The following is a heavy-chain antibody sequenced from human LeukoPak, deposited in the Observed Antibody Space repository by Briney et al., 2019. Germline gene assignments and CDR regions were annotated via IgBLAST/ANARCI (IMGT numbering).Heavy chain of an antibody. CDR1: GFTFSSYG. CDR2: IWYDGSNK. V-gene: IGHV3-33*06. J-gene: IGHJ4*02. D-gene: IGHD3-22*01. CDR3: AKEAYYDSSGYYFSYYFDY. Sequence: GRSLRLSCAASGFTFSSYGMHWVRQAPGKGLEWVAVIWYDGSNKYYADSVKGRFTISRDNSKNTLYLQMNSLRAEDTAVYYRAKEAYYDSSGYYFSYYFDYWGQGTLVTVSS.